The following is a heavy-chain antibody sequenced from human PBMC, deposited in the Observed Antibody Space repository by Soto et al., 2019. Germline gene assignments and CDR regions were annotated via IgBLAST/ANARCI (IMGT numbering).Heavy chain of an antibody. Sequence: SETLSLTCAVYGGSFSGYYWSWIRQPPGKGLEWIGEINHSGSTNYNPSLKSRVTISVDTSKNQFSLKLSSVTAADTAVYYCARGRTGGYYDSSGYSDYWGQGTLVTVSS. J-gene: IGHJ4*02. CDR1: GGSFSGYY. V-gene: IGHV4-34*01. D-gene: IGHD3-22*01. CDR2: INHSGST. CDR3: ARGRTGGYYDSSGYSDY.